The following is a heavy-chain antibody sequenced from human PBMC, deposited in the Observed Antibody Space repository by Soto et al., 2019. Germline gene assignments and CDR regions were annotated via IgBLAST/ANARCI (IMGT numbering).Heavy chain of an antibody. CDR2: IYYSGST. CDR3: ARVLSSDYVWVSYRQPGAFDI. V-gene: IGHV4-59*01. Sequence: QVQLQESGPGLVKPSETLSLTCTVSGGSISSYYWSWIRQPPGKGLEGIGYIYYSGSTNYNPSLKRRVTISVDTSKNQFSLKLSSVTAADTAVYYCARVLSSDYVWVSYRQPGAFDIWGQGTMVTVSS. CDR1: GGSISSYY. D-gene: IGHD3-16*02. J-gene: IGHJ3*02.